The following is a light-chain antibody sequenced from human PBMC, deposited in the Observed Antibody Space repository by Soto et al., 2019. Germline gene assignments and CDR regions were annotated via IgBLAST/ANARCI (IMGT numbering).Light chain of an antibody. CDR3: QQGYSTPLT. Sequence: DIQMTQSPSSLSASVGDRVTITCRASQTISSYLNWYQQKPGKAPKLVIYAASSLQSGVPSRFSGCESGTDFTLTISSLQPEDFATYYCQQGYSTPLTFGGGTKVEIQ. CDR2: AAS. V-gene: IGKV1-39*01. J-gene: IGKJ4*01. CDR1: QTISSY.